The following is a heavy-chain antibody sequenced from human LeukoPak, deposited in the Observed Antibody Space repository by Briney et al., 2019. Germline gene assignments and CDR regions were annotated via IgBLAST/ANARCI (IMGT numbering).Heavy chain of an antibody. CDR3: ARMKFGESDDAFDV. J-gene: IGHJ3*01. V-gene: IGHV5-51*01. D-gene: IGHD3-10*01. CDR1: GYSFTNFW. Sequence: GESLKISCKGSGYSFTNFWIGWVRQMPGKGLEWMGIIYPGDSDTLYSPSFEGQVTISADKSSSTAYLQWSSLKASDTAIYYCARMKFGESDDAFDVWGQGTMVTVSS. CDR2: IYPGDSDT.